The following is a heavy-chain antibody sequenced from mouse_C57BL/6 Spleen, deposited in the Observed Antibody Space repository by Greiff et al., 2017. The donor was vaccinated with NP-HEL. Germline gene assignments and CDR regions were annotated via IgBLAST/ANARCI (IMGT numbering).Heavy chain of an antibody. CDR1: GYTFTSYG. V-gene: IGHV1-81*01. CDR3: ARSDYDGGYYAMDY. CDR2: IYPRSGNT. J-gene: IGHJ4*01. Sequence: QVHVKQSGAELARPGASVKLSCKASGYTFTSYGISWVKQRTGQGLEWIGEIYPRSGNTYYNEKFKGKATLTADKSTSTAYMELRSLTSEDSAVYCCARSDYDGGYYAMDYWGQGTSVTVSS. D-gene: IGHD2-4*01.